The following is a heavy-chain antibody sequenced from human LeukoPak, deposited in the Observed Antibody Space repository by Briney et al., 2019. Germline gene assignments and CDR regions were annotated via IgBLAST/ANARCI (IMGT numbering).Heavy chain of an antibody. CDR1: GGSISSYY. D-gene: IGHD3-3*01. Sequence: KPSETLSLTCTVSGGSISSYYWSWIRQPAGKGLEWIGRIYTSGSTNYNPSLKSRVTISVDTSKNQFSLKLSSVTAADTAVYYCARGPPDDFWSGYYGGSSWFDPWGQGTLVTVSS. V-gene: IGHV4-4*07. CDR2: IYTSGST. CDR3: ARGPPDDFWSGYYGGSSWFDP. J-gene: IGHJ5*02.